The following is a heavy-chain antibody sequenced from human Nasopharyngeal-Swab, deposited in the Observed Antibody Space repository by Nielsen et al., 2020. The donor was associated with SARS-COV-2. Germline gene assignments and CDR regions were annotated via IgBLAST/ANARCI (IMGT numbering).Heavy chain of an antibody. CDR2: ISSSGSTI. Sequence: GESLKISCAASGFTFSDYYMSWIRQAPGKGLEWVSYISSSGSTIYYADSVKGRFTISRDNAKNSLYLQMNSLRAEDTAVYYCAADSSSWYSSWGQGTLVTVSS. CDR3: AADSSSWYSS. V-gene: IGHV3-11*04. J-gene: IGHJ5*02. CDR1: GFTFSDYY. D-gene: IGHD6-13*01.